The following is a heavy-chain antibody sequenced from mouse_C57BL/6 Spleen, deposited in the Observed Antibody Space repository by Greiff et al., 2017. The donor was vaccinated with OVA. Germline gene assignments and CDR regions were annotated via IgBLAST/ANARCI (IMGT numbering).Heavy chain of an antibody. Sequence: QVQLQQPGAELVMPGASVKLSCKTSGYTFTSYWMHWVKQRPGQGLEWIGEIDPSDSYPNNNQKFKGKSTLTVDKSSSPAYMQLSSLTSEDSAVYYCARKRYYAMDYWGQGTSVTVSS. CDR2: IDPSDSYP. CDR1: GYTFTSYW. V-gene: IGHV1-69*01. J-gene: IGHJ4*01. CDR3: ARKRYYAMDY.